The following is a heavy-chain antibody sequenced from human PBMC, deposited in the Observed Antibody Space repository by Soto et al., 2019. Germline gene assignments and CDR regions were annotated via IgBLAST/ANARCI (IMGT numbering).Heavy chain of an antibody. J-gene: IGHJ6*02. CDR3: ARASGGNSYYYYYYGMDV. CDR1: GGSISSGGYS. D-gene: IGHD4-4*01. V-gene: IGHV4-30-2*02. CDR2: IYHSGST. Sequence: SETLSLTCAVSGGSISSGGYSWSWIRQPPGKGLEWIGYIYHSGSTYYNPSLKSRVTISVDRSKNQFSLKLSSVTAADTAVYYCARASGGNSYYYYYYGMDVWGQGTTVTVSS.